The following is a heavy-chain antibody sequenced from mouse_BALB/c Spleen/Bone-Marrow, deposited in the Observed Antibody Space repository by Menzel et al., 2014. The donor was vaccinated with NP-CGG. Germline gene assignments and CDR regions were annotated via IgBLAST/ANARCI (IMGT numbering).Heavy chain of an antibody. CDR1: GYTFTSYD. CDR3: PRAPSMDY. Sequence: VQLQQSRPELVKPGALVKISCKASGYTFTSYDINWVKQRPGQGLEWIGWIYPGDGSSKYNEKFKGKATLTADKSSSTAYMQLSSLTSENSAVYFCPRAPSMDYWGQGTSVTVSS. J-gene: IGHJ4*01. V-gene: IGHV1S56*01. CDR2: IYPGDGSS.